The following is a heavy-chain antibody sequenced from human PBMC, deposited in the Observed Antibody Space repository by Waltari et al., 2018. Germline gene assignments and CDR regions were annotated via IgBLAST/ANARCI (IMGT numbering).Heavy chain of an antibody. Sequence: QVQLQESGPGLVKPSETLSLTCTVSGGSISSYYWSWIRQPAGKGLEWIGRIYTSGSTNYNPSLKGRVTMSVDTSNNQFSLKLSSVTAADTAVYYCARSRARIWDGNWFDPWGQGTLVTVSS. CDR1: GGSISSYY. D-gene: IGHD1-20*01. J-gene: IGHJ5*02. CDR2: IYTSGST. V-gene: IGHV4-4*07. CDR3: ARSRARIWDGNWFDP.